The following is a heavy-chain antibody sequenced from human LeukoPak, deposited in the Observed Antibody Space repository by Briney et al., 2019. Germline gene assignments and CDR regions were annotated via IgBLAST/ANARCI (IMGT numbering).Heavy chain of an antibody. Sequence: PETLSLTCTVSGYSIRNGYFWGWVRQSPGKGLEWIGNIHQSGSTSYNPSLQSRVTISVDTSKNQFSLKLSSVTAADTAVYYCARHMVRGYDWFDPWGQGTLVTVSS. J-gene: IGHJ5*02. D-gene: IGHD3-10*01. CDR1: GYSIRNGYF. V-gene: IGHV4-38-2*02. CDR2: IHQSGST. CDR3: ARHMVRGYDWFDP.